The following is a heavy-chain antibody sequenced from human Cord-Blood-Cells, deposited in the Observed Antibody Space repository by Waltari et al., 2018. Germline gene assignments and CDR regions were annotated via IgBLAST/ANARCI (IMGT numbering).Heavy chain of an antibody. J-gene: IGHJ6*02. CDR3: ARDVGSGYYYYGMDV. D-gene: IGHD3-10*01. V-gene: IGHV4-31*03. CDR2: IYYSGST. CDR1: GGPISSGGYY. Sequence: QVQLQESGPGLVKPSQTLSLTCTVSGGPISSGGYYWSWIRPHPGKGLEWIGYIYYSGSTYYNPSLKSRVTISVDTSKNQFSLKLSSVTAADTAVYYCARDVGSGYYYYGMDVWGQGTTVTVSS.